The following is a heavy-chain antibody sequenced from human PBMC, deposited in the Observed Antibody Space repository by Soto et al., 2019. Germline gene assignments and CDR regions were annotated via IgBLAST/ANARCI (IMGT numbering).Heavy chain of an antibody. CDR3: ARSWYSSSLDY. J-gene: IGHJ4*02. V-gene: IGHV3-48*01. CDR2: ISSSSSTI. Sequence: GGSLRLSCAASGFTLSSYSMNWVRQAPGKGLEWVSYISSSSSTIYYADSVKGRFTISRDNAKNSLYLQMNSLRAEDTAVYYCARSWYSSSLDYWGQGTLVTVS. D-gene: IGHD6-6*01. CDR1: GFTLSSYS.